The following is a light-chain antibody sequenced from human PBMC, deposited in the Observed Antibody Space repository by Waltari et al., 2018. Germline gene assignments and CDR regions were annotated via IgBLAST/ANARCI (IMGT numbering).Light chain of an antibody. CDR2: GAS. Sequence: EIVMTQSPATLSVSPGERATLPCRASQSVSSNLAWYQQKPGQAPRLVIYGASTRATGIPARISGSGSGTEFTLTISSLQSEDFALYYCQQYNNWPRAFGHGTKVEIK. CDR1: QSVSSN. J-gene: IGKJ1*01. CDR3: QQYNNWPRA. V-gene: IGKV3-15*01.